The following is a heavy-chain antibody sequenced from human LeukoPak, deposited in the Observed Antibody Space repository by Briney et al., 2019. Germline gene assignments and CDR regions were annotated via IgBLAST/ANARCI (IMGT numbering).Heavy chain of an antibody. CDR1: GFTFSSYG. Sequence: GGSLRLSCAASGFTFSSYGMHWVRQAPGKGPEWVAVISYDGSNKYYADSVKGRFTISRDNSKNTLYLQMNSLRAEDTAVYYCAKADFWSGSIDYWGQGTLVTVSS. CDR2: ISYDGSNK. J-gene: IGHJ4*02. D-gene: IGHD3-3*01. CDR3: AKADFWSGSIDY. V-gene: IGHV3-30*18.